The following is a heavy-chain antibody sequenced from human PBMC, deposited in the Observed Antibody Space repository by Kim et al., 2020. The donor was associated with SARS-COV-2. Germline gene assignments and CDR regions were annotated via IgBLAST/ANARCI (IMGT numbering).Heavy chain of an antibody. V-gene: IGHV1-46*01. J-gene: IGHJ3*02. Sequence: AQKFQSRVTMTSDTATSTVYMELISLRSEDTAVYYCASSKQTLPVWAFDIWGQGTMVTVSS. CDR3: ASSKQTLPVWAFDI. D-gene: IGHD3-16*01.